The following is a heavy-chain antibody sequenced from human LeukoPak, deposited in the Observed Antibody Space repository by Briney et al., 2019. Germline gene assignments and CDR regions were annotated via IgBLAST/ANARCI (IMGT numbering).Heavy chain of an antibody. CDR1: GGSISSYY. D-gene: IGHD3-10*01. CDR2: IYYSGST. V-gene: IGHV4-59*01. CDR3: AKLLWFGELGANWFDP. J-gene: IGHJ5*02. Sequence: PSETLSLTCTVSGGSISSYYWSWIRQPPGKGLEWIGYIYYSGSTNYNPSLKSRVTISVDTSKNQFSLKLSSVTAADTAVYYCAKLLWFGELGANWFDPRGQGTLVTVSS.